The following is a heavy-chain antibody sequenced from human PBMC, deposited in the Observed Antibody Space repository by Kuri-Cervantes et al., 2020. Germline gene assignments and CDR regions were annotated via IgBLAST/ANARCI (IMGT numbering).Heavy chain of an antibody. D-gene: IGHD6-19*01. Sequence: SLKISCAASGFTFGDYAMHWVRQVPGKGLEWLSGISWNSGSLGYVDSVKGRFTISRDNAKNSLYLQMNSLRAEDTAVYYCATQDDSSGWYTKNWGQGTLVTVSS. J-gene: IGHJ4*02. CDR1: GFTFGDYA. CDR3: ATQDDSSGWYTKN. V-gene: IGHV3-9*01. CDR2: ISWNSGSL.